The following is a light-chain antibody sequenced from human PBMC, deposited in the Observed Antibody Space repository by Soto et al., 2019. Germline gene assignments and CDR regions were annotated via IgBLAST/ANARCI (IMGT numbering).Light chain of an antibody. Sequence: AIQMTQSPSSLSASVGDRVTITCRASQGIRNDLAWYQQRPGKVPKLLIYASSNLQSGVPSRFRGSGSGADFTLTISSLQPEDFATYYCLQDYAYPRTFGQGTKVEI. J-gene: IGKJ1*01. CDR2: ASS. CDR3: LQDYAYPRT. CDR1: QGIRND. V-gene: IGKV1-6*01.